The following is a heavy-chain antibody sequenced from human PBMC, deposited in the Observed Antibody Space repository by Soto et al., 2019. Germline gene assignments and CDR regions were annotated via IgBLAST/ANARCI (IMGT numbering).Heavy chain of an antibody. D-gene: IGHD3-16*01. CDR1: GFSFDNYA. V-gene: IGHV3-23*01. J-gene: IGHJ4*02. Sequence: EVQLLESGGDLVQPGGSLRLSCVASGFSFDNYAMSWVRQAPGKGLEWVSAIKSDGSSTYYAASVKDRVIISRDNSKNPRYLHRNSPRAEDTAGYYWAQLGLMTFSHKNYVNHRGRGTLGTVSA. CDR3: AQLGLMTFSHKNYVNH. CDR2: IKSDGSST.